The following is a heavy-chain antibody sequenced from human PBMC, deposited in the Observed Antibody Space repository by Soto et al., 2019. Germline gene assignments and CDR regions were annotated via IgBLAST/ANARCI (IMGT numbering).Heavy chain of an antibody. CDR3: ARESHDILTGPPWVWYFDL. CDR2: INDRGSI. J-gene: IGHJ2*01. D-gene: IGHD3-9*01. V-gene: IGHV4-34*01. CDR1: GGSFSGYY. Sequence: QVQLQQWGAGPLRPLETLSLTCGGSGGSFSGYYWAWIRQSPGKGLEWIGEINDRGSINYNQSLKSRVSISVVTSKNHYSLNLRSVTAADTAEYYCARESHDILTGPPWVWYFDLWGRGTLVTVSS.